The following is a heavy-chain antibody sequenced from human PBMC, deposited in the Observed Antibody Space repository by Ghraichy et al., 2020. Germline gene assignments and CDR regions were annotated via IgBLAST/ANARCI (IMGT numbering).Heavy chain of an antibody. CDR1: GGSISSGGYY. J-gene: IGHJ6*02. V-gene: IGHV4-31*03. D-gene: IGHD2-2*01. CDR3: ARDREYEDYYYGMDV. CDR2: IYYSGST. Sequence: TLSLTCTVSGGSISSGGYYWSWIRQHPGKGLEWIGYIYYSGSTYYNPSLKSRVTISVDTSKNQFSLKLSSVTAADTAVYYCARDREYEDYYYGMDVWGQGTTVTVSS.